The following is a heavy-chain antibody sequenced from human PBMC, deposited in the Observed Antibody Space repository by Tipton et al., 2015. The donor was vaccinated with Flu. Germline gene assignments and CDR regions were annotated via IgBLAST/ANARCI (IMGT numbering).Heavy chain of an antibody. Sequence: SLRLSCPASGFTFSSYATSWVRQAPGKGLEWVSVISGSGAGYADPLKGRFYADSVKGRFTISKDNSKKSLSLQLNSLRAEDTAIYYCATLTGDDYWGQGILVTVSS. CDR2: ISGSGAGYADPLKGR. CDR1: GFTFSSYA. D-gene: IGHD7-27*01. V-gene: IGHV3-23*01. CDR3: ATLTGDDY. J-gene: IGHJ4*02.